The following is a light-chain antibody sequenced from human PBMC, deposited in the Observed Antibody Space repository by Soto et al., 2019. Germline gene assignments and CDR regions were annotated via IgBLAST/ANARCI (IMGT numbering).Light chain of an antibody. CDR1: QSINNW. CDR2: KAS. Sequence: IQMTQSPSTLSASVGDRVTITCPASQSINNWLAWYQQKPGKAPKLLIYKASSLESGAPSRFSGSGSGTEFTLTISSLQPDDIASYYCQQYNSYWTFGQGTKVDIK. CDR3: QQYNSYWT. V-gene: IGKV1-5*03. J-gene: IGKJ1*01.